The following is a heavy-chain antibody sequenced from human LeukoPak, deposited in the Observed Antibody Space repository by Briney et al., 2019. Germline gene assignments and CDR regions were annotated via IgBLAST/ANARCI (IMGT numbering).Heavy chain of an antibody. Sequence: SETLSLTCTVSGGSISSSSYYWGWIRPPPGRGLEWIGSIYYSGSTYYNPSLKSRVTISVDTSKNQFSLKLSSVTAADTAVYYCAGIERFLEFKLDYWGQGTLVTVSS. CDR3: AGIERFLEFKLDY. D-gene: IGHD3-3*01. CDR1: GGSISSSSYY. V-gene: IGHV4-39*01. CDR2: IYYSGST. J-gene: IGHJ4*02.